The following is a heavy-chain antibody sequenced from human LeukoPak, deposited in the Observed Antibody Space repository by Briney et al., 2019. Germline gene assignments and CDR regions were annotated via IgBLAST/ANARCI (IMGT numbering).Heavy chain of an antibody. D-gene: IGHD1-26*01. V-gene: IGHV4-31*03. CDR3: ASSRNPIVGASDAFDI. J-gene: IGHJ3*02. Sequence: SETLSLTCTVSVGSISSSSYYWGWIRQPPGKGLEWIGYIYYSGSTYYNPSLKSRVTISVDTSKNQFSLKLSSVTAADTAVYYCASSRNPIVGASDAFDIWGQGTMVTVSS. CDR2: IYYSGST. CDR1: VGSISSSSYY.